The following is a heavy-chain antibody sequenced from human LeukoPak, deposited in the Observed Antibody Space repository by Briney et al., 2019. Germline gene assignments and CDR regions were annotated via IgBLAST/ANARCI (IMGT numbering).Heavy chain of an antibody. CDR1: AFTFSSYA. Sequence: GGSLRLSCAASAFTFSSYAMSWVRQAPGKGLEWVSGISGGGGSTYYADSVKGRFTISRDNSKNTLYLQMNSLRAEDTAVYYCAKSGGYSGYDLGYWGQGTLVTVAS. V-gene: IGHV3-23*01. D-gene: IGHD5-12*01. CDR2: ISGGGGST. J-gene: IGHJ4*02. CDR3: AKSGGYSGYDLGY.